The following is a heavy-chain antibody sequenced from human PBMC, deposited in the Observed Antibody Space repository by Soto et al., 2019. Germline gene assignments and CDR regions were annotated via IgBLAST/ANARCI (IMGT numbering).Heavy chain of an antibody. CDR1: GFTFSGCA. J-gene: IGHJ4*02. V-gene: IGHV3-23*01. Sequence: GGSLRLSCAASGFTFSGCAMSWVRLLPGQGLEWISAISGSPTFYADSVRGRFTISRDNSKNMLYLQMDSLRAEDTAVYYCAKQRGDNWKNHFDSWGQGTLVTVSS. CDR3: AKQRGDNWKNHFDS. CDR2: ISGSPT. D-gene: IGHD1-1*01.